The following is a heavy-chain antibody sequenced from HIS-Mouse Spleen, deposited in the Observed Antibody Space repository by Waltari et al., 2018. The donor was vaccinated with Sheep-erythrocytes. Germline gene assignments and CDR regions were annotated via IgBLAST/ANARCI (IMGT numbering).Heavy chain of an antibody. CDR1: GFTFSNPW. D-gene: IGHD5-18*01. V-gene: IGHV3-15*01. J-gene: IGHJ4*02. CDR3: TTRIQLWSINDY. CDR2: IKSKTDGGTT. Sequence: EVQLVESGGGLVQPGGSLSRSCSASGFTFSNPWLSWVRQAPGKGLEWVGRIKSKTDGGTTDYAAPVKGRFTISRDDSKNTLYLQMNSLKTEDTAVYYCTTRIQLWSINDYWGQGTLVTVSS.